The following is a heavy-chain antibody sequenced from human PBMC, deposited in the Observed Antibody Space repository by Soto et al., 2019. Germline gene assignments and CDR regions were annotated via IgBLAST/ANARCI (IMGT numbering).Heavy chain of an antibody. J-gene: IGHJ4*02. CDR2: IRSKANSYAT. Sequence: EVQLVESGGGLVQPGGSLKLSCAASGFIFSDSAMHWVRQASGKGLEWVGRIRSKANSYATAYAASVTGRFTISRDDSKNTAYLQMNSLKTEDTAVYYCTRNDIQPYWGQGTLVTVSS. V-gene: IGHV3-73*01. D-gene: IGHD5-18*01. CDR1: GFIFSDSA. CDR3: TRNDIQPY.